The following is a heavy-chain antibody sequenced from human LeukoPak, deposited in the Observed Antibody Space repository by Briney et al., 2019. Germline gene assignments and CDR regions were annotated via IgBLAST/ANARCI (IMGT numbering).Heavy chain of an antibody. J-gene: IGHJ3*02. D-gene: IGHD3-3*01. Sequence: SQTLSLTCTVSGGSISSGGYYWSWIRQHPGKGLEWIGYIYYGGSTNCNPSLKSRVTISVDTSKNQFSLKLSSVTAADTAVYYCARGLSYYDFWSGYYHDAFDIWGQGTMVTVSS. CDR2: IYYGGST. CDR1: GGSISSGGYY. CDR3: ARGLSYYDFWSGYYHDAFDI. V-gene: IGHV4-31*03.